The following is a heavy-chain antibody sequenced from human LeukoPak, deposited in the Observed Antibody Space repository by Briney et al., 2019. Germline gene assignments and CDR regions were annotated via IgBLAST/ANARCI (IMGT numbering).Heavy chain of an antibody. CDR3: ARDPLHRHPGY. V-gene: IGHV1-46*01. J-gene: IGHJ4*02. Sequence: GASVKVSCEASGYTFTSYYMHWVRQAPGQGLEWMGIINPSGGSTSYAQKFQGRVTMTRDTSTSTVYMELSSLRSEDTAVYYCARDPLHRHPGYWGQGTLVTVSS. CDR2: INPSGGST. CDR1: GYTFTSYY.